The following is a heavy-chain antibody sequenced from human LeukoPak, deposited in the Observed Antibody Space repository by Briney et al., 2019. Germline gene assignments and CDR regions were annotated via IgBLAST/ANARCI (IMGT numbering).Heavy chain of an antibody. CDR2: ITTSDGNT. J-gene: IGHJ6*02. Sequence: PGGSLRLSCAVSGFTFSSYTMSWVRQAPGKGLEWVSTITTSDGNTYYADSVKGRFTVSRDNSKNTLFLQMNSLRAEDTAVYYCAKGLGFYCSGGSCYSSGMDVWGQGTTVTVSS. V-gene: IGHV3-23*01. CDR1: GFTFSSYT. D-gene: IGHD2-15*01. CDR3: AKGLGFYCSGGSCYSSGMDV.